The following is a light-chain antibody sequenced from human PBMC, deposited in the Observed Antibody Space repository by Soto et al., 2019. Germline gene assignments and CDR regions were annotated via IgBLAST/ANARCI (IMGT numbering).Light chain of an antibody. CDR3: QQSYTTLIP. V-gene: IGKV4-1*01. Sequence: DIVMTQSPDSLAVSLGERATINCKSSQSVLYSSNNKNYLAWYKQKPGQPPKLFISWASTRDSGVPDRFSGSGSGTNFTLPISNLQAEDVAVYYCQQSYTTLIPFGQGTRLEIK. J-gene: IGKJ5*01. CDR1: QSVLYSSNNKNY. CDR2: WAS.